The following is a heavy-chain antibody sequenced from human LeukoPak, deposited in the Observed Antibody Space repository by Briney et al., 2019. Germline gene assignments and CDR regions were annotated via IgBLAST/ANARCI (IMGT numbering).Heavy chain of an antibody. CDR3: GVPGDSYNSDY. Sequence: SETLSLTCTVSGGSISSYYWSWIRQPPGKGLEWIGYIYTSGSTNYDPSLKSRVTISVDTSKNQFSLKLSSVTAADTAVYYCGVPGDSYNSDYWGQGTLVTVSS. V-gene: IGHV4-4*09. J-gene: IGHJ4*02. CDR1: GGSISSYY. CDR2: IYTSGST. D-gene: IGHD5-24*01.